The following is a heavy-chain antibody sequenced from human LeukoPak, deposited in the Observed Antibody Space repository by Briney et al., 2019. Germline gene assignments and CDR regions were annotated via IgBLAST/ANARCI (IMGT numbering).Heavy chain of an antibody. V-gene: IGHV1-2*02. J-gene: IGHJ4*02. CDR1: GYTFTGYY. CDR3: ARDRSPAPGRSYGRGHFDY. CDR2: INPNSGDT. Sequence: ASVKVSCKASGYTFTGYYMHWVRQAPGQGLEWMGWINPNSGDTNYAQKFQGRVTMTRDTSINTAYMELSRLRSDDTAVYYCARDRSPAPGRSYGRGHFDYWGQGTLVTVSS. D-gene: IGHD5-18*01.